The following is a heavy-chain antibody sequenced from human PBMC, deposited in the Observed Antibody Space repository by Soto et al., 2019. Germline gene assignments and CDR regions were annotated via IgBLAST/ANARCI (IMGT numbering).Heavy chain of an antibody. CDR3: AGGGNCCCGNRHPPVIAFDI. CDR2: IIPIFGTA. Sequence: QVQLVQSGAEVKKPGSSVKVSCKASGGTFSSYAISWVRQAPGQGLEWMGGIIPIFGTANYAQKFQGRVTNTADETKSHTYMELKSLRIEDKGVEFFAGGGNCCCGNRHPPVIAFDIWGQGTMVTVSS. V-gene: IGHV1-69*01. D-gene: IGHD2-15*01. CDR1: GGTFSSYA. J-gene: IGHJ3*02.